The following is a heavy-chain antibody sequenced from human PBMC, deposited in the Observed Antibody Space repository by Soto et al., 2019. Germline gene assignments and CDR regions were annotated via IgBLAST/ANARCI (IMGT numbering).Heavy chain of an antibody. CDR1: GYTFTSYA. CDR3: AREEIVATIKGMDV. CDR2: INAGNGNT. D-gene: IGHD5-12*01. Sequence: QVQLVQSGAEEKKPGASVKVSCKASGYTFTSYAMHWVRQAPGQRLEWMGWINAGNGNTKYSQKFQGRVTITRDTSASTAYMERSSLRSEDTAVYYCAREEIVATIKGMDVWGQGTTVTVSS. J-gene: IGHJ6*02. V-gene: IGHV1-3*05.